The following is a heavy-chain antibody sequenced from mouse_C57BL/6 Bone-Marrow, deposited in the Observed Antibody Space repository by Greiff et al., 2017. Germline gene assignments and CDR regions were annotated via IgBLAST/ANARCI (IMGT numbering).Heavy chain of an antibody. CDR2: IDPENGDT. J-gene: IGHJ2*01. D-gene: IGHD3-2*02. CDR3: TTDSSGYGY. V-gene: IGHV14-4*01. CDR1: GFNIKDDY. Sequence: VQLQQSGAELVRPGASVKLSCTASGFNIKDDYMHWVKQRPEQGLEWIGWIDPENGDTEYASKFPGQATITADTSSNTAYLQLSSLTSEDAAVYYCTTDSSGYGYWGQGTTLTVSS.